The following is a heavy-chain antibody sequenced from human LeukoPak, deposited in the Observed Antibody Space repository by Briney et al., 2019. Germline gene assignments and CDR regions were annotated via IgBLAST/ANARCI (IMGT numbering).Heavy chain of an antibody. Sequence: SETLSLTCTVSGYSISSGYYWGWIRQPPGKGLEWIGSIYHSGSTNYNPSLKSRVTISVDTSKNQFSLKLSSVTAADTAVYYCARGENSYGIDCWGQGTLVTVSS. V-gene: IGHV4-38-2*02. CDR3: ARGENSYGIDC. D-gene: IGHD5-18*01. CDR1: GYSISSGYY. J-gene: IGHJ4*02. CDR2: IYHSGST.